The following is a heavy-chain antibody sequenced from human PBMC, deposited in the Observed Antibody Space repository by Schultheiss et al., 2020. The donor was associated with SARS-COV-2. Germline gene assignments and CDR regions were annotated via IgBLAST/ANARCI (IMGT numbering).Heavy chain of an antibody. CDR3: ARDRSDIVLMVYAATGGMDV. CDR1: GGSISSSSYY. V-gene: IGHV4-39*07. D-gene: IGHD2-8*01. J-gene: IGHJ6*02. Sequence: SETLSLTCTVSGGSISSSSYYWGWIRQPPGKGLEWIGSIYTSGSTNYNPSLKSRVTMSVDTSKNQFSLKLSSVTAADTAVYYCARDRSDIVLMVYAATGGMDVWGQGTTVTVSS. CDR2: IYTSGST.